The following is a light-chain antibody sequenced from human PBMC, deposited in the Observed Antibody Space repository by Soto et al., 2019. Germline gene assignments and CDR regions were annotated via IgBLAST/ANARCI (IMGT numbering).Light chain of an antibody. CDR2: KAS. Sequence: DIQMTQSPSTLSASVGDRVTITCRASPSISTWLAWYQQTPGKAPKLLIYKASSLEGGVPSRFSGSGSGTECHTTLSSLQPDDFATYYCQKYCTYPFPFGSGTLVHMK. CDR1: PSISTW. J-gene: IGKJ4*01. V-gene: IGKV1-5*03. CDR3: QKYCTYPFP.